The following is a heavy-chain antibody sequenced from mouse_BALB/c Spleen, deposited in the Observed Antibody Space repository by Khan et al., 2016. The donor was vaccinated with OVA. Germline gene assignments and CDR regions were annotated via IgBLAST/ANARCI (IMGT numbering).Heavy chain of an antibody. CDR2: INPTSGYT. J-gene: IGHJ2*01. CDR3: TRDRIDY. Sequence: QVQLQQSGAELAKPGASVKMSCKASGYTFTTYWMHWVKQRPGQGLEWIGYINPTSGYTDYNDKFKDRATLSADKSSSTAFMQLNILTSEDSAVYYSTRDRIDYWGQGTTLTVSS. CDR1: GYTFTTYW. V-gene: IGHV1-7*01.